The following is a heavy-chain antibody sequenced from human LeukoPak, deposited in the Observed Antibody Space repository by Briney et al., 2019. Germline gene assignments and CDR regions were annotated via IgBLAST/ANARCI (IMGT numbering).Heavy chain of an antibody. D-gene: IGHD3-22*01. V-gene: IGHV1-46*01. CDR1: GYTFTSYY. J-gene: IGHJ4*02. CDR2: INPSGGST. Sequence: ASVKVSCKASGYTFTSYYMHWVRQAPGQGLEWMGIINPSGGSTSYAQKFQGRVTMTRDTSTSTVYMELSSLRSEDTAVYYCARGGRGYYYDSSGLPPDYWGQGTLVTVSS. CDR3: ARGGRGYYYDSSGLPPDY.